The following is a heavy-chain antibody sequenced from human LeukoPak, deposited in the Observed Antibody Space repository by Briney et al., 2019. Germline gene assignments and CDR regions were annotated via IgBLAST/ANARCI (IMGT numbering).Heavy chain of an antibody. CDR2: INHSGST. Sequence: SETLSLTCAVYGGSSSGYYWSWIRQPPGKGLEWIGEINHSGSTNYNPSLKSRVTISVDTSKNQFSLKLSSVTAADTAVYYCARGRRGARFYYYYMDVWGKGTTVTVSS. J-gene: IGHJ6*03. D-gene: IGHD3-10*01. CDR1: GGSSSGYY. CDR3: ARGRRGARFYYYYMDV. V-gene: IGHV4-34*01.